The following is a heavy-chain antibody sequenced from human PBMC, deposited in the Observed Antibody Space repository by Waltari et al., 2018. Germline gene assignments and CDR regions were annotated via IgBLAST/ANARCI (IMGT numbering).Heavy chain of an antibody. Sequence: QVQLQESGPGLVKPSETLSLTCTVPGGSISSYSWTWIRQHPGKGLEWIRYIYYSGSTNYNPSLKSRVTISVDTSKNQFSLKLSSVTAADTAVYYCASSSSWPLFDYWGQGTLVTVSS. CDR2: IYYSGST. J-gene: IGHJ4*02. CDR1: GGSISSYS. D-gene: IGHD6-13*01. CDR3: ASSSSWPLFDY. V-gene: IGHV4-59*01.